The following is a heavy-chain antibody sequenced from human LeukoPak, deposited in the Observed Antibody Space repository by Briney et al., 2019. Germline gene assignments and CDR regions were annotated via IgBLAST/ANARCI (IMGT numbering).Heavy chain of an antibody. CDR3: AKESHHSSGWYHTPFGIDY. CDR1: GFTFSSYA. V-gene: IGHV3-23*01. Sequence: GGSLRLSCAASGFTFSSYAMSWVRQAPGKGLERVSAISGSGGSTYYADSVKGRFTISRDNSKNTLYLQMNSLRAEDTAVYYCAKESHHSSGWYHTPFGIDYWGQGTLVTVSS. CDR2: ISGSGGST. D-gene: IGHD6-19*01. J-gene: IGHJ4*02.